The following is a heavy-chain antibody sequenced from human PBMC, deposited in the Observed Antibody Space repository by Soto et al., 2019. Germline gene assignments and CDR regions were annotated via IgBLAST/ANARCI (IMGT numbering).Heavy chain of an antibody. CDR1: GGSVSNDNFY. CDR2: VHSSGIT. D-gene: IGHD3-16*01. J-gene: IGHJ5*02. CDR3: ARGLTMGQLPSHFDH. Sequence: ASETLSLTCTVSGGSVSNDNFYWSWIRQPPGKGLEWIGYVHSSGITNYNPSLKRRVTISVDTSRNQFSLRLNSVTAADTAVYYCARGLTMGQLPSHFDHWGQGTLVTVSS. V-gene: IGHV4-61*01.